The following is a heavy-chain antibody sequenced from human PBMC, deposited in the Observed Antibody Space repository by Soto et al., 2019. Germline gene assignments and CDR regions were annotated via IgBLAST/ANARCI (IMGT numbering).Heavy chain of an antibody. V-gene: IGHV4-59*08. J-gene: IGHJ4*02. CDR2: ILYSGST. D-gene: IGHD2-2*01. Sequence: SETLSLTCSVSGGSISNYYWSWIRQPPGKGLEWIGFILYSGSTKYSPSLKSRVTISVDTSKNQFSLKLSSVTAADTAVYYCARWYQHNPGYPDYWGLGTLVTVSS. CDR3: ARWYQHNPGYPDY. CDR1: GGSISNYY.